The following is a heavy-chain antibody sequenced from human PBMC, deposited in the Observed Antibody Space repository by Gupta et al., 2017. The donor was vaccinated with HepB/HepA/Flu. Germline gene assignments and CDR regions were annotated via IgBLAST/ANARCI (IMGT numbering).Heavy chain of an antibody. CDR1: GFTFSGYS. J-gene: IGHJ4*02. V-gene: IGHV3-74*01. D-gene: IGHD3-10*01. CDR3: ARDQRFGNFDY. Sequence: EVQLVESGGGLVQPGGSLRVSCAASGFTFSGYSLHWVRQAPGKGLVWVSRINSDGSSTSYADSVKGRFTISRDNAKNTLYLQMNSLRAEDTAVYYCARDQRFGNFDYWGQGTLVTVSS. CDR2: INSDGSST.